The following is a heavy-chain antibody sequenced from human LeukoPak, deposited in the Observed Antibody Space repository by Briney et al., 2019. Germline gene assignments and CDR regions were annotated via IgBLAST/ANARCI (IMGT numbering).Heavy chain of an antibody. CDR3: ARATGYSGYSTYIYYFDY. CDR1: GGSISGGGYY. Sequence: PSQTLSLTCTVSGGSISGGGYYWSWIRQHPGKGLEWIGYIYYSGTTYYNPSLKSRLTISVDTSKNQFSLKLSSVTAADTAVYYCARATGYSGYSTYIYYFDYWGQGTLVTVSS. CDR2: IYYSGTT. V-gene: IGHV4-31*03. D-gene: IGHD5-12*01. J-gene: IGHJ4*02.